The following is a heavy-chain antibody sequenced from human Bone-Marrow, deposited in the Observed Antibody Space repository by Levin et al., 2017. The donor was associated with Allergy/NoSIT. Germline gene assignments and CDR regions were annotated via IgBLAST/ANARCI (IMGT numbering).Heavy chain of an antibody. CDR2: ISAYNGNT. D-gene: IGHD2-2*01. Sequence: ASVKVSCKASGYTFNNYGISWVRQAPGQRLEWMGWISAYNGNTNYAQKFQGRMTMTTDKSTSTAYMDLRSLRSDDTALYLCSRGGVQVPLTDTWRANWFDPWGQGTLVTVSS. V-gene: IGHV1-18*01. CDR1: GYTFNNYG. CDR3: SRGGVQVPLTDTWRANWFDP. J-gene: IGHJ5*02.